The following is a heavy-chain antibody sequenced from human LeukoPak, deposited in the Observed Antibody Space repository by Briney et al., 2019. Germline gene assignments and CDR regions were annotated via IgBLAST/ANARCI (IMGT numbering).Heavy chain of an antibody. V-gene: IGHV4-38-2*02. CDR3: ARVSGRFTWYFDL. CDR1: DYSISSSYY. Sequence: SETLSLTCTVSDYSISSSYYWGWIRQPPGKGLEWFGIIYHSGSTYYNPSLKSRVAISVDTSKNQFSLKLSSVTAADTAVYYCARVSGRFTWYFDLWGRGTLVTVSS. CDR2: IYHSGST. J-gene: IGHJ2*01.